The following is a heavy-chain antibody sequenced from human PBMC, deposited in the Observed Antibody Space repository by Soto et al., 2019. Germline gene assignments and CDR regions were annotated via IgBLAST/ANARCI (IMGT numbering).Heavy chain of an antibody. CDR2: ISSSSSYI. D-gene: IGHD3-9*01. CDR3: AGGTTIRGYYYYGMDV. CDR1: GFTFSSYS. Sequence: GSLRLSCAASGFTFSSYSMNWVRQAPGKGLEWVSSISSSSSYIYYADSVKGRFTISRDNAKNSLYLQMNSLRAEDTAVYYCAGGTTIRGYYYYGMDVWGQGTTVTVS. V-gene: IGHV3-21*01. J-gene: IGHJ6*02.